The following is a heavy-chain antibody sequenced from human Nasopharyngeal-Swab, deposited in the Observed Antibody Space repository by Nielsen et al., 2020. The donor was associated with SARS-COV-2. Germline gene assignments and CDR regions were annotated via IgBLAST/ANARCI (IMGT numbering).Heavy chain of an antibody. CDR3: TTDFYFDY. CDR2: ISYNSGHI. J-gene: IGHJ4*02. V-gene: IGHV3-21*01. Sequence: GESLKISCAASGFTFSSHSMNWVRQAPGKGLEWVSHISYNSGHINYAESVKGRFTISRDNARKSLYLQMDSLRAEDTAVYYCTTDFYFDYWGQGTLVTVSS. CDR1: GFTFSSHS.